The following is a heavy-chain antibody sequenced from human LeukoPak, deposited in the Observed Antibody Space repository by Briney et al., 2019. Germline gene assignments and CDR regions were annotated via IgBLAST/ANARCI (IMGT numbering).Heavy chain of an antibody. V-gene: IGHV5-51*01. J-gene: IGHJ3*02. D-gene: IGHD3-22*01. CDR3: ARPHTMIVSDAFDI. Sequence: KLGEALKISCKGSGYSFTSYWIGWVRQMPGKGLEWMGIIYPGDSDTRYSPSFQGQVTISADKSISTAYLQWSSLKASDTAMYYCARPHTMIVSDAFDIWGQGTMVTVSS. CDR2: IYPGDSDT. CDR1: GYSFTSYW.